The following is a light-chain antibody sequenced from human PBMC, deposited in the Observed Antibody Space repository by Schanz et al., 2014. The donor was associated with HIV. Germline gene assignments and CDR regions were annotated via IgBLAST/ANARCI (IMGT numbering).Light chain of an antibody. J-gene: IGLJ2*01. V-gene: IGLV1-51*01. Sequence: QSVLTQPPSVSAAPGQKITISCSGGTSNVVSNYVSWYQQLPGTAPKLLIYDNNKRPSGIPDRFSGSKSGTSATLGITGLQTGDEAHYYCGTWDSSLSAVVFGGGTKLTVL. CDR1: TSNVVSNY. CDR3: GTWDSSLSAVV. CDR2: DNN.